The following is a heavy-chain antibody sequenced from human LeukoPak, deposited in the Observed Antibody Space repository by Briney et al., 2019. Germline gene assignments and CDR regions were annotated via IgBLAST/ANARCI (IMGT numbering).Heavy chain of an antibody. CDR1: GFTFSSYA. D-gene: IGHD3-22*01. CDR3: ATDSLYYYYYMDV. CDR2: ISGSGGST. J-gene: IGHJ6*03. V-gene: IGHV3-23*01. Sequence: GGSLRLSCAASGFTFSSYAMSWVRQAPGKGLEWVSAISGSGGSTYYADSVKGRFTISRDNSKNTLYVQMNSLRAEDTAVYYCATDSLYYYYYMDVWGKGTTVTVSS.